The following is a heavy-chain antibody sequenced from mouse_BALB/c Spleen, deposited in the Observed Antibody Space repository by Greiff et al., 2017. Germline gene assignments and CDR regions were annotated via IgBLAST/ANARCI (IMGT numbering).Heavy chain of an antibody. CDR2: IDPYNGGT. J-gene: IGHJ3*01. Sequence: EVQLQQSGPELVKPGASVKVSCKASGYAFTSYNMYWVKQSHGKSLEWIGYIDPYNGGTSYNQKFKGKATLTVDKSSSTAYMHLNSLTSEDSAVYYCARGTYRYDAVSFAYWGQGTLVTVSA. D-gene: IGHD2-14*01. CDR1: GYAFTSYN. CDR3: ARGTYRYDAVSFAY. V-gene: IGHV1S135*01.